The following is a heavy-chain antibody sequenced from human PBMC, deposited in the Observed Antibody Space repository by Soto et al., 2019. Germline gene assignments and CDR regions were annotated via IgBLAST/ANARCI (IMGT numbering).Heavy chain of an antibody. CDR3: ARSHLYYDSSGYPDP. D-gene: IGHD3-22*01. CDR2: ISSSGSTI. Sequence: PGGSLRLSCAASGFTFSDYYMSWIRQAPGKGLEWVSYISSSGSTIYYADSVKGRFTISRDNAKNSLYLQMNSLRAEDTAVYYRARSHLYYDSSGYPDPWGQGTLVTVSS. V-gene: IGHV3-11*01. J-gene: IGHJ5*02. CDR1: GFTFSDYY.